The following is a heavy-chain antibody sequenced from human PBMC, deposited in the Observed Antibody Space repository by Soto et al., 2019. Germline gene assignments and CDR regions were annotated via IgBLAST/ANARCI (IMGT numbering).Heavy chain of an antibody. D-gene: IGHD2-2*02. CDR3: ARGCSSTTCYIDYYYYGMDG. CDR2: ISNTAVST. V-gene: IGHV3-23*01. J-gene: IGHJ6*02. Sequence: EVQLLESGGGLVQPGGSLRLSCAASAFTFSNYAMSWVRQAPGKGLEWVSAISNTAVSTYYADSVKGRFTISRDNSRNTLYLQMNSLRAEDTAVYYCARGCSSTTCYIDYYYYGMDGWGQGTTVTVSS. CDR1: AFTFSNYA.